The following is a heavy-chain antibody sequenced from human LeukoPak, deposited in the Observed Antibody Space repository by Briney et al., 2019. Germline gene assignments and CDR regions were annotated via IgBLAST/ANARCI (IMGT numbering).Heavy chain of an antibody. CDR3: ARGYYYDRNGYYPDY. CDR1: GFTFSTYW. V-gene: IGHV3-7*01. Sequence: GGSLRLSCAASGFTFSTYWMAWVRQAPGKGLEWVAKIKQDGSAKYYVDSVKGRFTTSRDNAKNSLYLQLNSLRAEDTAVYYCARGYYYDRNGYYPDYWGQGTLVTVSS. CDR2: IKQDGSAK. J-gene: IGHJ4*02. D-gene: IGHD3-22*01.